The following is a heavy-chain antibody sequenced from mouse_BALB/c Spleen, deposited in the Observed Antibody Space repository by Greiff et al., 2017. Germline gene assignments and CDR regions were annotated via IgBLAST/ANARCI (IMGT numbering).Heavy chain of an antibody. CDR1: GYTFTSYW. Sequence: VQLQEPGAELAKPGASVKMSCKASGYTFTSYWMHWVKQRPGQGLEWIGYINPSTGYTEYNQKFKDKATLTADKSSSTAYMQLSSLTSEDSAVYYCARSRDYGNYGWFAYRGQGTLVTVSA. V-gene: IGHV1-7*01. D-gene: IGHD2-1*01. CDR2: INPSTGYT. J-gene: IGHJ3*01. CDR3: ARSRDYGNYGWFAY.